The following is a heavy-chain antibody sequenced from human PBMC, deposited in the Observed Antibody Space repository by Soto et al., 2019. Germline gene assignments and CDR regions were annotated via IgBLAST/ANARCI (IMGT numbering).Heavy chain of an antibody. J-gene: IGHJ2*01. D-gene: IGHD2-15*01. Sequence: SETLSLTCAVYGGSFSGYYWSWIRQPPGKGLEWIGEINHSGSTNYNPSLKSRVTISVDTSKNQFSLKLSSVTAADTAVYYCARGPKRGVVVAVGKYFDLWGRGTLVTVSS. CDR3: ARGPKRGVVVAVGKYFDL. CDR1: GGSFSGYY. V-gene: IGHV4-34*01. CDR2: INHSGST.